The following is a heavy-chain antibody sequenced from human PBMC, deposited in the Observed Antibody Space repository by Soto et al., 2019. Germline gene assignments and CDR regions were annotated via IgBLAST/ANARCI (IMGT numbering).Heavy chain of an antibody. CDR1: GFTFSSYA. D-gene: IGHD5-12*01. V-gene: IGHV3-23*01. J-gene: IGHJ4*02. CDR3: AKAGDGYNPGYYFDY. CDR2: ISGSGGST. Sequence: WWSLRLSCAASGFTFSSYAMSWVRQAPGKGLEWVSAISGSGGSTYYADSVKGRFTISRDNSKNTLYLQMNSLRAEDTAVYYCAKAGDGYNPGYYFDYWGQGTLVTVSS.